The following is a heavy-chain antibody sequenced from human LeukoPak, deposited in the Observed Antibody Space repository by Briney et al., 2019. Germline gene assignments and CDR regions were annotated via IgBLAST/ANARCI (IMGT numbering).Heavy chain of an antibody. Sequence: SGGSLRLSCAASRFIFSTYAMSWVRQAPGKGLEWVAVIWYDGSNKYYADSVKGRFTISRDNSKNTLYLQMNSLRAEDTAVYYCARDSAGIMAGWGQGTLVTVSS. D-gene: IGHD6-13*01. V-gene: IGHV3-33*08. CDR1: RFIFSTYA. CDR3: ARDSAGIMAG. CDR2: IWYDGSNK. J-gene: IGHJ4*02.